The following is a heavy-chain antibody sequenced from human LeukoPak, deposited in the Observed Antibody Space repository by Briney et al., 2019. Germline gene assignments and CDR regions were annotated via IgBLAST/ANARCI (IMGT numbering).Heavy chain of an antibody. D-gene: IGHD2-15*01. V-gene: IGHV4-4*07. CDR3: ARAYCSGGSCYSSRGMFDP. J-gene: IGHJ5*02. CDR2: IDTSGNT. CDR1: GGSISSYY. Sequence: SETLSLTCTVSGGSISSYYWSWIRQPAGKGLEWIGRIDTSGNTNYKPSLKSRVTMSVDTSKNQFSLKLNSVTAADTAVYYCARAYCSGGSCYSSRGMFDPWGHGTLVTVSS.